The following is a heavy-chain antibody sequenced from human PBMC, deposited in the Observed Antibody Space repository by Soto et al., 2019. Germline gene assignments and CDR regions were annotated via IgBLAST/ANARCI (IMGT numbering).Heavy chain of an antibody. D-gene: IGHD2-21*01. CDR2: IKPDGSRT. J-gene: IGHJ4*02. V-gene: IGHV3-74*01. CDR1: GFAFNNYW. CDR3: GREYWGAVDY. Sequence: EVQLVESGGGIVQAGGSLRLSCAASGFAFNNYWMQWVRQAPGKGPVWVSDIKPDGSRTTNADSVKGRLTLSRDNAKNTLYLQMNSLRVEDPAVSYCGREYWGAVDYWGQGILVTVST.